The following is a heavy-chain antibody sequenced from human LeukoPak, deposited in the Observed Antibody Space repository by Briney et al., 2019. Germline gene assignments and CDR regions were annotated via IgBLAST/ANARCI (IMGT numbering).Heavy chain of an antibody. D-gene: IGHD1-7*01. CDR1: GFTFSSYG. V-gene: IGHV3-33*01. CDR3: ARENWNYRNWFDP. J-gene: IGHJ5*02. Sequence: GGSLRLSCAASGFTFSSYGMHWVRQAPGKGLEWVAVIWYDGSNKYYADSVKGRFTISRDNSKNTLYLQMNSLRAEDTAVYYCARENWNYRNWFDPWGQGTLVTVSS. CDR2: IWYDGSNK.